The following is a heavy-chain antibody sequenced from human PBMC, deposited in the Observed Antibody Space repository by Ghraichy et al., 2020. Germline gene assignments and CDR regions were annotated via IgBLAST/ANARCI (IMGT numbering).Heavy chain of an antibody. V-gene: IGHV4-59*01. CDR1: GGSISRYY. D-gene: IGHD3-22*01. Sequence: SETLSLTCTVSGGSISRYYWSWIRQPPGKGLEWIGYIYYSGSTNYNPSLKSRVTISVDTSKNQFSLKLSSVTAADTAVYYCARFDSSGYTIDYWGQGTLVTVSS. CDR3: ARFDSSGYTIDY. CDR2: IYYSGST. J-gene: IGHJ4*02.